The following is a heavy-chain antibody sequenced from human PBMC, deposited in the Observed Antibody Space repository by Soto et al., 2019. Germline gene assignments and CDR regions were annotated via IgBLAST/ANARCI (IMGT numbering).Heavy chain of an antibody. J-gene: IGHJ4*02. D-gene: IGHD1-1*01. CDR2: IWYDGSNK. Sequence: QVQLVESGGGMVQPGRSLRLSCAASGFTFSSYGMHWVRQAPGKGLEWVALIWYDGSNKNYADSVKGRFTISRDNSKNTLDLQMNSLRVEDTAVYYCARETIGTKAGDYWGQGTLVTVSS. V-gene: IGHV3-33*01. CDR1: GFTFSSYG. CDR3: ARETIGTKAGDY.